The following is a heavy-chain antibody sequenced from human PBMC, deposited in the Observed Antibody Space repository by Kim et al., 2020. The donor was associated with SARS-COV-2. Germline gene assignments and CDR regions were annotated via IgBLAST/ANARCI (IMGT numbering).Heavy chain of an antibody. J-gene: IGHJ4*02. CDR3: ARGRAMKWELPDY. CDR2: ISYDGSNK. CDR1: GFTFSSYA. Sequence: GGSLRLSCAASGFTFSSYAMHWVRQAPGKGLEWVAVISYDGSNKYYADSVKGRFTISRDNSKNTLYLQMNSLRAEDTAVYYCARGRAMKWELPDYWGQGTLVTVSS. D-gene: IGHD1-26*01. V-gene: IGHV3-30-3*01.